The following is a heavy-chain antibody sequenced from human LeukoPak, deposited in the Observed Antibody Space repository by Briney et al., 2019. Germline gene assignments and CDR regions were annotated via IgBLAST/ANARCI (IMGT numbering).Heavy chain of an antibody. CDR2: IYYTVST. CDR3: ARNDCSSTSCQFGDAFDI. V-gene: IGHV4-30-4*08. J-gene: IGHJ3*02. D-gene: IGHD2-2*01. Sequence: PSQTLSLTCTVSGGSISSGDYYWSWIRQPPGKGLEWIGYIYYTVSTFYNPSLKSRVAISVDTSKNLFSLKLTSVTAAHTAVYYCARNDCSSTSCQFGDAFDIWGQGAMVTVSS. CDR1: GGSISSGDYY.